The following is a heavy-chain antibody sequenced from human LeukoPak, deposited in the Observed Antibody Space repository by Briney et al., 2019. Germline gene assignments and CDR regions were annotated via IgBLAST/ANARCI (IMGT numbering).Heavy chain of an antibody. Sequence: GGSLRLSCTASGFTFSSYAMRWVRQAPGKGLEWVSGISGSGGSIDYADSVKGRFTIDRDNSKNTLHLQMNSLRAEDTAVYYCARVGSSISRHWFDPWGQGTLVTVSS. CDR2: ISGSGGSI. CDR3: ARVGSSISRHWFDP. V-gene: IGHV3-23*01. J-gene: IGHJ5*02. D-gene: IGHD6-13*01. CDR1: GFTFSSYA.